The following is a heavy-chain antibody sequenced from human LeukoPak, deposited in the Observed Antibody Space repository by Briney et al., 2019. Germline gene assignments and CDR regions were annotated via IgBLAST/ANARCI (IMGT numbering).Heavy chain of an antibody. Sequence: ASVKVSCKISGKTLTEVALHWVRQAPGQGLEWLGWINPNSGGTNYAQKFQGRVTMTRDTSTSTAYMELSRLRSDDTAIYYCARDTSSSPGYWGQGTLVTVSS. D-gene: IGHD2-2*01. V-gene: IGHV1-2*02. CDR2: INPNSGGT. CDR3: ARDTSSSPGY. J-gene: IGHJ4*02. CDR1: GKTLTEVA.